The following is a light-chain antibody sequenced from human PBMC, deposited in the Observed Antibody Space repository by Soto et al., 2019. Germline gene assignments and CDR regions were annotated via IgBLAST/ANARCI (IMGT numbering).Light chain of an antibody. CDR1: QSVSSSY. Sequence: EIVLTQSPGTLSLSPGERATLSCRGSQSVSSSYLAWYQQKPGQAPRILIYGGSSRATGIPDRFSGSGSGTYLTLTISSLEPEDFAMYYCQQYGSSPLTFGGGPKAEIK. J-gene: IGKJ4*01. CDR2: GGS. CDR3: QQYGSSPLT. V-gene: IGKV3-20*01.